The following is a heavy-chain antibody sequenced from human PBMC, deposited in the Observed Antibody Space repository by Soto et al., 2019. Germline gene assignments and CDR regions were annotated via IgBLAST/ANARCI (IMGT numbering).Heavy chain of an antibody. V-gene: IGHV4-4*02. Sequence: SETLSLTCAVSGGSITSGNCWSWVRQPPVKGLEWIGEIFHTGSTNYNPSLKSRVTISVDKSKNQFSLRLSSVPAADTAVYYCARYYYDSSGYYQFDHWCQGTLVTVSS. CDR1: GGSITSGNC. D-gene: IGHD3-22*01. J-gene: IGHJ4*02. CDR3: ARYYYDSSGYYQFDH. CDR2: IFHTGST.